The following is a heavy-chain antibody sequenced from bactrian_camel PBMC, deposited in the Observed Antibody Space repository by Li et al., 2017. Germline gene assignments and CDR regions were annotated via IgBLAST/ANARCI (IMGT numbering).Heavy chain of an antibody. CDR3: VTRDVADSTSEDFRY. J-gene: IGHJ6*01. V-gene: IGHV3S26*01. CDR2: INSFGDTT. D-gene: IGHD6*01. Sequence: VESGGGLVQPGGSLRLSCAASGFTFSSSTMTWLRQAPGKGLEWVAGINSFGDTTNYKESIKGRFAISRDNAKNRVYLQMNSLKSEDTALYYCVTRDVADSTSEDFRYWGQGTQVTVS. CDR1: GFTFSSST.